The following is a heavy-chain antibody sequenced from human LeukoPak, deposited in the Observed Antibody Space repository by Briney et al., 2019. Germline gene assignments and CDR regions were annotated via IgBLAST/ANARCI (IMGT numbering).Heavy chain of an antibody. CDR2: ISYDGSNK. CDR1: GFTFSSYG. J-gene: IGHJ4*02. CDR3: VKGPEGRYFDWLLGMDY. Sequence: GGSLRLSCAASGFTFSSYGMHWVRQAPGKGLEWVAVISYDGSNKYYADSVKGRFTISRDNSKNTLYLQMNSLRAEDTAVYYCVKGPEGRYFDWLLGMDYWGQGTLVTVSS. V-gene: IGHV3-30*18. D-gene: IGHD3-9*01.